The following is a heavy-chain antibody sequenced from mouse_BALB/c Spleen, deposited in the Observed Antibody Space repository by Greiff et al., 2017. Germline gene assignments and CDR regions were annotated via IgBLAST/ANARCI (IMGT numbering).Heavy chain of an antibody. D-gene: IGHD2-4*01. Sequence: QGQLKESGPGLVAPSQSLSITCTVSGFSLTGYGVNWVRQPPGKGLEWLGMIWGDGSTDYNSALKSRLSISKDNSKSQVFLKMNSLQTDDTARYYCARESLMITNAMDYWGQGTSVTVSS. J-gene: IGHJ4*01. CDR1: GFSLTGYG. CDR3: ARESLMITNAMDY. CDR2: IWGDGST. V-gene: IGHV2-6-7*01.